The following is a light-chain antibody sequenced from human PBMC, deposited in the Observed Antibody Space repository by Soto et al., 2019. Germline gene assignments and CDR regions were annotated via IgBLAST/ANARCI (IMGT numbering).Light chain of an antibody. Sequence: DIVMTQSPATLSLSPGDRATLSCWASLTVSTNLAWYQQKPGQAPRLLIYYTSTRATGIPARFSGSGSAKEFTLTISSLQPEDSAVYYCQQYGGSASITFGQGTRLEIK. V-gene: IGKV3-15*01. CDR2: YTS. CDR3: QQYGGSASIT. CDR1: LTVSTN. J-gene: IGKJ5*01.